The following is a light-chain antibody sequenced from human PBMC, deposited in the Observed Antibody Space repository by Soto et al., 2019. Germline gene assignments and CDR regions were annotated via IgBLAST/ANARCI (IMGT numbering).Light chain of an antibody. CDR2: EVS. CDR3: CSSAGRSASYV. V-gene: IGLV2-23*02. Sequence: QSALSQPASVSGSPGQSITISCTGTSSDVGSNNLVSWYQQHPGKAPKLMIYEVSKRPSGISNRFSGSKSGNTASLTISGLQAEDEADYYCCSSAGRSASYVFGAGTKVTVL. J-gene: IGLJ1*01. CDR1: SSDVGSNNL.